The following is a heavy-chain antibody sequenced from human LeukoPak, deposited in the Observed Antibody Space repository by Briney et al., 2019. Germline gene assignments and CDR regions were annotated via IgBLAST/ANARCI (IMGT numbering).Heavy chain of an antibody. J-gene: IGHJ5*02. V-gene: IGHV1-2*06. D-gene: IGHD3-3*01. CDR3: ARGVWNYDFWSGYWTGDWFDP. Sequence: ASVKVSCKASGYTFTGYYMHWVRQAPGQGLEWMGRINPNSGGTNYAQKFQGRVTMTRDTSISTAYMELSRLRSDDTAVYYCARGVWNYDFWSGYWTGDWFDPWGQGTLVTVSS. CDR2: INPNSGGT. CDR1: GYTFTGYY.